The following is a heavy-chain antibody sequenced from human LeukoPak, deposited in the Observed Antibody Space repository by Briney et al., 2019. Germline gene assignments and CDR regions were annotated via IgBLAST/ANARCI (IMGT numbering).Heavy chain of an antibody. V-gene: IGHV4-4*07. CDR1: GGSISSYY. D-gene: IGHD3-3*01. Sequence: SETLSLTCTVSGGSISSYYWSWIRQPAGKGLEWIGRIYTSGSTNYNPSLKSRVAMSVDTSKNQFSLKLSSVTAADAAVYYCARERHDFWSGQPHMDVWGKGTTVTVSS. J-gene: IGHJ6*03. CDR3: ARERHDFWSGQPHMDV. CDR2: IYTSGST.